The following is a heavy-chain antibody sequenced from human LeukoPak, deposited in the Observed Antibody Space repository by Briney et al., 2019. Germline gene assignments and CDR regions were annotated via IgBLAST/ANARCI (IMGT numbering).Heavy chain of an antibody. D-gene: IGHD2-2*02. Sequence: GASVKVSCKASGGTFSSCAISWVRQAPGQGLEWMGGIIPIFGTANYAQKFQGRITITADESTSTAYMELSSLRSEDTAVYYCASVRYQLGYCSSTSCYSFDYWGRGTLVTVSS. CDR2: IIPIFGTA. J-gene: IGHJ4*02. CDR1: GGTFSSCA. CDR3: ASVRYQLGYCSSTSCYSFDY. V-gene: IGHV1-69*13.